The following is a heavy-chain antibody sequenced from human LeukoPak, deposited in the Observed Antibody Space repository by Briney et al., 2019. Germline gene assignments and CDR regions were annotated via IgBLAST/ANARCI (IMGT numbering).Heavy chain of an antibody. CDR3: ARTVTTGSDYFDY. CDR1: AFTLTNYA. J-gene: IGHJ4*02. CDR2: ISGNGGTT. Sequence: GGSLRLSCAASAFTLTNYAMNWVRQAPGKGLEWVSGISGNGGTTSYADSVKGRFTISRDNSKDTLYLQMSSLRAEDTAVYYCARTVTTGSDYFDYWGQGTLVTVSS. D-gene: IGHD1-1*01. V-gene: IGHV3-23*01.